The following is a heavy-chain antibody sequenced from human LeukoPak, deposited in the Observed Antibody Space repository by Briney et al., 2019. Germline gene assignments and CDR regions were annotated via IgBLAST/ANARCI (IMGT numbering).Heavy chain of an antibody. J-gene: IGHJ4*02. CDR3: AKAEESIVGATADY. CDR1: GGSISSYY. CDR2: IYYSGST. Sequence: SETLSLTCTVSGGSISSYYWSWIRQPPGKGLEWIGYIYYSGSTNYNPSLKSRVTISVDTSKNQFSLKLSSVTAADTAVYYCAKAEESIVGATADYWGQGTLVTVSS. D-gene: IGHD1-26*01. V-gene: IGHV4-59*08.